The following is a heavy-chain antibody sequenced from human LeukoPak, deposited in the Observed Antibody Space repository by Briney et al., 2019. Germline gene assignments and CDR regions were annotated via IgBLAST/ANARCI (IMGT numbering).Heavy chain of an antibody. V-gene: IGHV4-59*01. D-gene: IGHD3-22*01. Sequence: SETLSLTCTVSGGSISSYYWSWIRQPPGKGLEWIGYIYYSGSTNYNPSPKSRVTISVDTSKNQFSLKLSSVTAADTAVYYCARDGGHYDSSGYFDYWGQGTLVTVSS. CDR2: IYYSGST. J-gene: IGHJ4*02. CDR3: ARDGGHYDSSGYFDY. CDR1: GGSISSYY.